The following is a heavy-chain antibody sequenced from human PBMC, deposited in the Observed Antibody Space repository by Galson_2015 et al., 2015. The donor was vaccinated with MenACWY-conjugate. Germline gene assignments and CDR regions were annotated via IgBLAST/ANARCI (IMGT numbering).Heavy chain of an antibody. CDR3: ARYGYSSSTRDYSASSELDY. J-gene: IGHJ4*02. CDR1: GFTFSTYW. Sequence: SLRLSCAASGFTFSTYWMSWVRQAPGRGLEWVANINSGGGVMFYLDSVKGRFTISRDNSKNSLYLQMNSLRAEDTAIYFCARYGYSSSTRDYSASSELDYWGQGTLVTVPS. D-gene: IGHD2-2*03. CDR2: INSGGGVM. V-gene: IGHV3-7*03.